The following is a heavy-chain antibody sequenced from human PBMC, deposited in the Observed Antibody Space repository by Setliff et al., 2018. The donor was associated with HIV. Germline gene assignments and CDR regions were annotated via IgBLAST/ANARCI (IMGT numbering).Heavy chain of an antibody. CDR2: IYYSGST. CDR3: ARVQEDTVTYREYYGMDV. D-gene: IGHD5-18*01. V-gene: IGHV4-59*01. Sequence: SETLSLTCSVAGGSIRNYYWSWIRQPPGKGLEWIGNIYYSGSTSYNPSFKSRVTISVDTSNNQFSLDLSSMTAADTAVYYCARVQEDTVTYREYYGMDVWGQGTTVTVSS. J-gene: IGHJ6*02. CDR1: GGSIRNYY.